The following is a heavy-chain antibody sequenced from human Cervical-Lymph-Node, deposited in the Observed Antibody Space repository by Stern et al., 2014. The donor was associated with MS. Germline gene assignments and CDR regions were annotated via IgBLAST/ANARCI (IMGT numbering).Heavy chain of an antibody. Sequence: VQLEESGPGLVKPSQTLSLTCTVSGGSISSGNYYWSWIRQHPGKGLEWITYIYNSGSTYYNPSLRSRVTISADTSKNHFSLRLSSVTAADTAVYYCARSDNSGYYFGYWGQGTLVTVSS. V-gene: IGHV4-31*03. J-gene: IGHJ4*02. CDR1: GGSISSGNYY. CDR2: IYNSGST. D-gene: IGHD3-3*01. CDR3: ARSDNSGYYFGY.